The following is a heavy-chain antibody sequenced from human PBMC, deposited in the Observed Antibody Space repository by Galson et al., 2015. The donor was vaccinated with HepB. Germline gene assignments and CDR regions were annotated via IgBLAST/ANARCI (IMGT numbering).Heavy chain of an antibody. V-gene: IGHV1-69*06. J-gene: IGHJ6*02. CDR3: ARDQEGPKSSSWGPNYYYYYGMDV. CDR1: GGTFSSYA. Sequence: SVKVSCKASGGTFSSYAISWVRQAPGQGLEWMGGIIPIFGTANYAQKFQGRVTITADKSTSTAYMELSSLRSEDTAVYYCARDQEGPKSSSWGPNYYYYYGMDVWGQGTTVTVSS. CDR2: IIPIFGTA. D-gene: IGHD6-13*01.